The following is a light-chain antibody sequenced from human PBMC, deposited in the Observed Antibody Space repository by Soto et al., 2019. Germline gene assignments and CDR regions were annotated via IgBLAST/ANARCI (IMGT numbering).Light chain of an antibody. Sequence: EAESTHSPVTLTWAQGESDFLSCMASQSFRGLLAWYQQKPGQAPRLLIYDAYTRDTGIPPRFSGSGSGTDFTLTISSLEPEDSAVYYCQQRHIWPITFGQGARLEIK. CDR1: QSFRGL. CDR3: QQRHIWPIT. V-gene: IGKV3-11*01. CDR2: DAY. J-gene: IGKJ5*01.